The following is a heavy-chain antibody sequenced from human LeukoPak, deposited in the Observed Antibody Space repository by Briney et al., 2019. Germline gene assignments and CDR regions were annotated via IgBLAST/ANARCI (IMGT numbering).Heavy chain of an antibody. CDR1: GGSISGYY. D-gene: IGHD2-21*02. CDR3: ARHTAKRNWFDP. CDR2: IYTSGST. V-gene: IGHV4-4*09. J-gene: IGHJ5*02. Sequence: KPSETLSLTCTVSGGSISGYYWSWIRQPPGKGLEWIGYIYTSGSTNYNPSLKSRVTISVDTSKNQFSLKLSSVTAADTAVYYCARHTAKRNWFDPWGQGTLVTVSS.